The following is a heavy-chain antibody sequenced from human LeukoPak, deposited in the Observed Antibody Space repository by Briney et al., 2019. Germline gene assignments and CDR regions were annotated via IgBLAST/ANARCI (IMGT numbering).Heavy chain of an antibody. CDR1: GFTFSSYA. CDR3: ARAGSSGWYDY. J-gene: IGHJ4*02. Sequence: GGSPRLSCAATGFTFSSYAMHWVRQAPGKGLEWVAVISYDGSNKYYADSVKGRFTVSRDNSKNTLYLQMNSLRAEDTAVYYCARAGSSGWYDYWGQGTLVTVSS. V-gene: IGHV3-30-3*01. D-gene: IGHD6-19*01. CDR2: ISYDGSNK.